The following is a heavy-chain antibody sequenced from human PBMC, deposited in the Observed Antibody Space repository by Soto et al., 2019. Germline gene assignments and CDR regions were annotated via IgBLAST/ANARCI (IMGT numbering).Heavy chain of an antibody. Sequence: SVKDSCEASGYTFTSYYMHWVRQAPVQGLEWMGIINPSGGSTSYSQKFQGRVTMTRDTSTSTVYMELSSLRSEDTAVYYCAREGGDILTGYYKGWFDPWGQGTLVTVPS. CDR3: AREGGDILTGYYKGWFDP. CDR1: GYTFTSYY. V-gene: IGHV1-46*01. D-gene: IGHD3-9*01. J-gene: IGHJ5*02. CDR2: INPSGGST.